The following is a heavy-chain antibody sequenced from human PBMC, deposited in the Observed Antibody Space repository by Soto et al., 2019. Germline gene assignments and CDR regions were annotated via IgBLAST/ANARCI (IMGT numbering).Heavy chain of an antibody. CDR2: INSDGSTT. D-gene: IGHD4-4*01. J-gene: IGHJ4*02. Sequence: GGSLRLSCAASGFSFSKYWMHWVRQAPGKGLVWVSRINSDGSTTTYADSVKGRFTISRDNAKNTVHLQMNSLRDEDTAVYFCTRGGDYSNYFDYWAQGTLVTVSS. CDR1: GFSFSKYW. CDR3: TRGGDYSNYFDY. V-gene: IGHV3-74*01.